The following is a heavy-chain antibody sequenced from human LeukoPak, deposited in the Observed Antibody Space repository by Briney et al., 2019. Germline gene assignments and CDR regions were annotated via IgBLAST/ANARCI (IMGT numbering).Heavy chain of an antibody. J-gene: IGHJ4*02. CDR2: IGTAGDT. CDR1: GFTFSSYD. CDR3: ARGYGDFPFDY. Sequence: GGSLRLSCAASGFTFSSYDMHWVRQATGKGLEWVSAIGTAGDTYYPGSVKGRFTISRENAKNSLYLQMNSLRAGDTAVYYCARGYGDFPFDYWGQETLVTVSS. D-gene: IGHD4-17*01. V-gene: IGHV3-13*01.